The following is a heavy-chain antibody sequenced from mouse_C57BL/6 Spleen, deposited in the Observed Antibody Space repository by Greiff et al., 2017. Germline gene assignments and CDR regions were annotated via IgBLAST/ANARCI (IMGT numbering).Heavy chain of an antibody. D-gene: IGHD1-1*01. V-gene: IGHV14-4*01. Sequence: EVQLQQSGAELVRPGASVKLSCTASGFNIKDDYMHWVKQRPEQGLEWIGWIDPENGDTEYASKFQGKATITADTSSNTAYLQLSSLTSEDTAVYYCTTYYYGRSYLLFDYWGQGTTLTVSS. CDR2: IDPENGDT. CDR1: GFNIKDDY. J-gene: IGHJ2*01. CDR3: TTYYYGRSYLLFDY.